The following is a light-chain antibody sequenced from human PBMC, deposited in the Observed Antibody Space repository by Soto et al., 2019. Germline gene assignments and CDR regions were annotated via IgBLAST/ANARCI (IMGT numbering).Light chain of an antibody. Sequence: EIVLTQSPGTLSLSPGERATLSCSASQSVSSSYLAWYQQKPGQAPRLLIYGASSRATGIPDRFSGSGSGTDFSLTSSRLEPEDFALYYCQQYGSSPLSFGGGTKVEIK. V-gene: IGKV3-20*01. CDR1: QSVSSSY. CDR2: GAS. CDR3: QQYGSSPLS. J-gene: IGKJ4*01.